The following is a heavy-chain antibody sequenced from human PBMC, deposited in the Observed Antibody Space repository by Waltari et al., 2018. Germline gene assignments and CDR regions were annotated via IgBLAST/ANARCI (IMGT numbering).Heavy chain of an antibody. CDR3: ARDYRGSCWYGYFDY. V-gene: IGHV4-59*01. CDR1: GGSISSYY. D-gene: IGHD6-19*01. Sequence: QVQLQESGPGLVNPSETLSLTCTVSGGSISSYYWSWIRQPPGKGLEWIGYIYYSGSTNYSPSLKSRVTISVDTSKNQFSLKLSSVTAADTAVYYCARDYRGSCWYGYFDYWGQGTLVTVSS. J-gene: IGHJ4*02. CDR2: IYYSGST.